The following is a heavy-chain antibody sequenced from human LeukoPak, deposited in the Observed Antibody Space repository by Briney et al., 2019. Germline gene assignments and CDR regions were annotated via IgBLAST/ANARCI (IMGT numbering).Heavy chain of an antibody. CDR2: IYTSGST. CDR1: GGSISSGGYY. Sequence: SSQTLSLTCTASGGSISSGGYYWSWIRQPAGKGLEWIGRIYTSGSTNYNPSLKSRVTMSVDTSKNQFSLKLSSVTAADTAVYYCARDSAVVWSGPKDAFDIWGQGTMVTVSS. J-gene: IGHJ3*02. D-gene: IGHD3-3*01. V-gene: IGHV4-61*02. CDR3: ARDSAVVWSGPKDAFDI.